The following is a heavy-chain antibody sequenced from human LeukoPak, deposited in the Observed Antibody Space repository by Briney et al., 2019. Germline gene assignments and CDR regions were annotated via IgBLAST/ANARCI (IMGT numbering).Heavy chain of an antibody. CDR3: AKSIREGAFDI. CDR1: GFTFSNYG. Sequence: GRSLRLSCAASGFTFSNYGMHWVRQAPGKGLEWVAVISYDGSDKYYADSVKGRFTISRDNSKNTLYLQMNSLRAEDTAVYYCAKSIREGAFDIWGQGTMVTVSS. J-gene: IGHJ3*02. CDR2: ISYDGSDK. V-gene: IGHV3-30*18. D-gene: IGHD1-26*01.